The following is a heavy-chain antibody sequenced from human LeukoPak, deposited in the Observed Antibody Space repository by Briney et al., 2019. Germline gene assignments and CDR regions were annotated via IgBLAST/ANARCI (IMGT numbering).Heavy chain of an antibody. CDR2: IYYSGST. D-gene: IGHD3-3*01. Sequence: SETLSLTCTVSGGSISSYYWSWIRQPPGKGLEWIGYIYYSGSTNYNPSLKSRVTISVDTSKNQFSLKLSSVTAADTAVYYCARDRAHYDFWSGSTSYYYHGMDVWGQGTTVTVSS. CDR3: ARDRAHYDFWSGSTSYYYHGMDV. J-gene: IGHJ6*02. CDR1: GGSISSYY. V-gene: IGHV4-59*01.